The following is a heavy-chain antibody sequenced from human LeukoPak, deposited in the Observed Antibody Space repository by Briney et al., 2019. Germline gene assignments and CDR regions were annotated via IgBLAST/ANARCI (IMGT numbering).Heavy chain of an antibody. J-gene: IGHJ4*02. Sequence: GGSLRLSCVASGFNFRDYYFSWIRQPPGRGLEWLAFISASGGIIHYEDSVKGRFTISRDDASNSVFLQMNSLKTEDTALYYCARHMVITPFHSWGQGTQVTVSS. D-gene: IGHD4/OR15-4a*01. CDR2: ISASGGII. CDR3: ARHMVITPFHS. CDR1: GFNFRDYY. V-gene: IGHV3-11*01.